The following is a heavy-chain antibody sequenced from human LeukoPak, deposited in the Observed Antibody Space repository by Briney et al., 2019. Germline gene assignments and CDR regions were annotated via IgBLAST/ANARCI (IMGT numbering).Heavy chain of an antibody. J-gene: IGHJ4*02. Sequence: GASVKVSCNASGYTFANYGINWVRQAPGQGLEWMGWISLDSGNAGYAQRVQGRVTLTTDTSTSTAYMELRSLRSDDTAVYFCARVTYLRPYQLDYWGQGTLVSISS. V-gene: IGHV1-18*01. CDR2: ISLDSGNA. D-gene: IGHD2-2*01. CDR3: ARVTYLRPYQLDY. CDR1: GYTFANYG.